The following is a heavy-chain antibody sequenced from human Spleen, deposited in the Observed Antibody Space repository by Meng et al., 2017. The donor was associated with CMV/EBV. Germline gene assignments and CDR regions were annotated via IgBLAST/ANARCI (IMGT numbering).Heavy chain of an antibody. Sequence: FGITWVRQVPGQGLEWLGWVSAENGDTDYGQKFQGRVIVTADTFTDTAYMEMRSLRSDDSGMYYCARIRAWYCSSTSCYDPKNWFDPWGQGTLVTVSS. CDR1: FG. CDR2: VSAENGDT. D-gene: IGHD2-2*01. CDR3: ARIRAWYCSSTSCYDPKNWFDP. J-gene: IGHJ5*02. V-gene: IGHV1-18*01.